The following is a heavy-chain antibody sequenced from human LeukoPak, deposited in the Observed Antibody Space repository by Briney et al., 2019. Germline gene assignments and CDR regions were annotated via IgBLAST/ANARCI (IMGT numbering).Heavy chain of an antibody. CDR2: IYHREST. V-gene: IGHV4-39*01. J-gene: IGHJ4*02. CDR3: VRHIPLYCSSATCYSDH. Sequence: SETLSLTCTVSGDSIRASGYFWGWIRQPPGKGLEWVGTIYHRESTSYNPSLSSRLTISVGTSENQFSLKLSSVTAADTAVYYCVRHIPLYCSSATCYSDHWGQGILVTVSS. D-gene: IGHD2-2*01. CDR1: GDSIRASGYF.